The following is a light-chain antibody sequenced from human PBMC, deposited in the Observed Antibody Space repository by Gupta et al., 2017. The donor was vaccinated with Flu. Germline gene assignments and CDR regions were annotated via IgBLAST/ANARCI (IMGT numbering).Light chain of an antibody. Sequence: SPGQTASITCSGDKLGNNYVSWYQQKPGQSPGRVIYQDTKRPSGIPERFSGSNSGKTATLTISGTQAMDEADFYCQTWDSSTGVFGGGTKLTVL. J-gene: IGLJ2*01. CDR1: KLGNNY. CDR3: QTWDSSTGV. CDR2: QDT. V-gene: IGLV3-1*01.